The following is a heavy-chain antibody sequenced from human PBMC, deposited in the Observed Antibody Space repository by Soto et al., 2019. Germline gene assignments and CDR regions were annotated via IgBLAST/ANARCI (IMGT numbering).Heavy chain of an antibody. V-gene: IGHV1-2*02. J-gene: IGHJ6*02. Sequence: ASVKVSCKASGYTFTGYYMHWVRQAPGQGLEWMGWINPNSGGTNYAQKFQGRVTMTRDTSISTAYMELSRLRSDDTAVYYCARTSIAGLRSKNYYGMDVWGQGTTVTVS. D-gene: IGHD5-12*01. CDR2: INPNSGGT. CDR3: ARTSIAGLRSKNYYGMDV. CDR1: GYTFTGYY.